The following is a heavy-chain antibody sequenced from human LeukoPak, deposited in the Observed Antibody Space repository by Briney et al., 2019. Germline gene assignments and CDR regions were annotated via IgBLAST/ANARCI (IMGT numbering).Heavy chain of an antibody. V-gene: IGHV3-9*01. CDR3: AKDLMVLTTPWGAFDI. CDR1: GFTFDDYA. CDR2: ISWNSGSI. J-gene: IGHJ3*02. Sequence: PGGSLRLSCAASGFTFDDYAMHWVRQAPGKGLEWVSGISWNSGSIGYADSVKGRFTISRDNAKNSLYLQMNSLRAEDTALYYCAKDLMVLTTPWGAFDIWGQGTMVTVSS. D-gene: IGHD4/OR15-4a*01.